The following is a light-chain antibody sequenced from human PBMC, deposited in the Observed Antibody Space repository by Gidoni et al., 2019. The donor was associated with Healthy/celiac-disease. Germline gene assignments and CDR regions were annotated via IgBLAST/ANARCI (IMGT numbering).Light chain of an antibody. CDR1: QDISNY. CDR2: DAS. CDR3: QQYDNLPLT. J-gene: IGKJ3*01. Sequence: DIQMSPSPSSLSASVGDRVTITCQASQDISNYLNWYQQKPGKAPKLLIYDASNLATGVPSRFSGSGSGTDFTFTISSLQAEDIATYYCQQYDNLPLTFGPGTKVDIK. V-gene: IGKV1-33*01.